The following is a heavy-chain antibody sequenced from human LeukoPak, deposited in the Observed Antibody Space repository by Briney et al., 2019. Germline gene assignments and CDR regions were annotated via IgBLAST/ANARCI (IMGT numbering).Heavy chain of an antibody. V-gene: IGHV4-59*01. D-gene: IGHD2-15*01. J-gene: IGHJ4*02. CDR3: ARVSCSGGSCYRVDY. Sequence: SETLSLTCTVSGGSISIYYWSWIRQPPGKGLECIGYTYYSGSTNYNPALKSRVTISVDTSKNQFSLKLSSVTAADTAVYYCARVSCSGGSCYRVDYWGQGTLVTVSS. CDR2: TYYSGST. CDR1: GGSISIYY.